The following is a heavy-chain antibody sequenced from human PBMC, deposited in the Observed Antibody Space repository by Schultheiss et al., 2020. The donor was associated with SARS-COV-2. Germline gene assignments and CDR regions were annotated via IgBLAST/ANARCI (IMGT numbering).Heavy chain of an antibody. Sequence: GGSLRLSCAASGFTFSSYDFHWVRQTTGKGLEWVSAISGSGGSTYYADSVKCRFTITRDNSKNTLYLQMNSLRAEDTAVYYCAKDLGYSYGYGYWGQGTLVTGSS. CDR2: ISGSGGST. J-gene: IGHJ4*02. CDR3: AKDLGYSYGYGY. D-gene: IGHD5-18*01. V-gene: IGHV3-23*01. CDR1: GFTFSSYD.